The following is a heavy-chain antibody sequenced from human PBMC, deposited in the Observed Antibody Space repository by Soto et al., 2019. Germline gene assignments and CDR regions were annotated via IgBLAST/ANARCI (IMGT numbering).Heavy chain of an antibody. D-gene: IGHD5-12*01. J-gene: IGHJ5*02. CDR3: ARGADIVATNWFDP. CDR1: GGSISSSNW. V-gene: IGHV4-4*02. Sequence: SETLSLTCAVSGGSISSSNWWSWVRQPPGKGLEWIGEIYHSGSTNYNPSLKGRVTISVDKSKNQFSLKLSSVTAADTAVYYCARGADIVATNWFDPWGQGTLVTVSS. CDR2: IYHSGST.